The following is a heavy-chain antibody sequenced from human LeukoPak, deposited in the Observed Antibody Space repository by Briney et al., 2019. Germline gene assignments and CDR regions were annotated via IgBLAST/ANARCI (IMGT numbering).Heavy chain of an antibody. CDR1: GGSISSGSYY. Sequence: PSETLSLTCTVSGGSISSGSYYWSWIRQPAGKGLEWIGRIYTSGSTNYNPSLKSRVTISVDTSKNQFSLKLSSVTAADTAVYYCARESRFGELLSWGQGTLVTVSS. CDR3: ARESRFGELLS. J-gene: IGHJ5*02. V-gene: IGHV4-61*02. D-gene: IGHD3-10*01. CDR2: IYTSGST.